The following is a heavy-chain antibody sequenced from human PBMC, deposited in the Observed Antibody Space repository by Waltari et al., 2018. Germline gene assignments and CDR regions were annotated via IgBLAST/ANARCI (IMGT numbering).Heavy chain of an antibody. CDR1: GYTFTSYA. V-gene: IGHV1-3*01. CDR3: ASGFYDFWSGYYYYYGMDV. Sequence: QVQLVQSGAEVKKPGASVKVSCKASGYTFTSYAMHWVRQAPGQRLEWMGWINAGNGNTKYSQKFQGRVTITRDTSASTAYMELSSLRSEDTAVYYCASGFYDFWSGYYYYYGMDVWGQGTTVTVSS. CDR2: INAGNGNT. D-gene: IGHD3-3*01. J-gene: IGHJ6*02.